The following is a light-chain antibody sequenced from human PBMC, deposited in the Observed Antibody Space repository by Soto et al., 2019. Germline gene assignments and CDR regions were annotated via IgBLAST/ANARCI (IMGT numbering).Light chain of an antibody. CDR2: DVS. CDR1: QTISTY. V-gene: IGKV1-39*01. J-gene: IGKJ5*01. CDR3: HQYKSWPPFT. Sequence: DIQMTQSPSSLSASVGDRVTISCRASQTISTYLHWYQHKPGRAPRLLISDVSTLQSGVPGRFRGSGSETEFTLTISSLQSEDLAIYYCHQYKSWPPFTFGQGTRLEIK.